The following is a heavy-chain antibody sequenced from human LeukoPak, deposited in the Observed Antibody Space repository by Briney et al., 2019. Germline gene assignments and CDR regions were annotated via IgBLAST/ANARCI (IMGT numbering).Heavy chain of an antibody. D-gene: IGHD3-16*02. CDR1: GFIFNNYW. Sequence: GGSLRLSCAASGFIFNNYWMHWVRQVPGKGLEWLSRVDGDGTGTSYADSVKGRFTISRDNAKNTLNLQMNSLRVEDTAVYYCAKWLAYYDYVWGSYPPDYWGQGTLVTVSS. CDR2: VDGDGTGT. J-gene: IGHJ4*02. CDR3: AKWLAYYDYVWGSYPPDY. V-gene: IGHV3-74*01.